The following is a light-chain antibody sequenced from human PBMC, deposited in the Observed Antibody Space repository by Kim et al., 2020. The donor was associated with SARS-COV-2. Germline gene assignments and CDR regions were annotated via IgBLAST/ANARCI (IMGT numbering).Light chain of an antibody. CDR1: LSVGRY. V-gene: IGKV3-11*01. J-gene: IGKJ2*02. Sequence: SPGETASLSCRASLSVGRYLTWDQQKPGRAPRLHIYEASNRATGNPARFSGSGSGTDFTLTISSLEPEDFAVYYCQQRSNWPPACTFGQGTKLEI. CDR2: EAS. CDR3: QQRSNWPPACT.